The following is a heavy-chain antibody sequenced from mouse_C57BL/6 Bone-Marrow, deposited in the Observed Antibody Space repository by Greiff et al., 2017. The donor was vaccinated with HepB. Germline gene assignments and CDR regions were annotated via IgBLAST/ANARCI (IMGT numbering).Heavy chain of an antibody. V-gene: IGHV2-4*01. CDR1: GFSLTSYG. D-gene: IGHD1-1*01. CDR2: IWSGGST. CDR3: AKKGDYYGSSPYYYAMDY. Sequence: QVQLQQSGPGLVQPSQSLSITCTVSGFSLTSYGVHWVRQPPGKGLEWLGVIWSGGSTDYNAAFISRLSISKDNSKSQVFFKMNSLQADDTAIYYCAKKGDYYGSSPYYYAMDYWGQGTSVTVSS. J-gene: IGHJ4*01.